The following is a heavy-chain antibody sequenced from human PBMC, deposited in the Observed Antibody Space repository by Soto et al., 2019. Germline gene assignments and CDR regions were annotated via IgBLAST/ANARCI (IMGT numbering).Heavy chain of an antibody. Sequence: GGSLRLSCSASGVTCSNYAVHWVRQAPGKGLEYVSAISSNGGNTYYADSVKGRFTISRDNSKNTLYLQMSSLRTEDTAVYYCVKAVFSGYYYVPFDYWGQGTLVTSPQ. D-gene: IGHD3-22*01. J-gene: IGHJ4*02. CDR1: GVTCSNYA. CDR2: ISSNGGNT. V-gene: IGHV3-64D*06. CDR3: VKAVFSGYYYVPFDY.